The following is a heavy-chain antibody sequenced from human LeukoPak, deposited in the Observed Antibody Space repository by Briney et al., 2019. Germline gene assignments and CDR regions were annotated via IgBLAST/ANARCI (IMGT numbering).Heavy chain of an antibody. Sequence: GGSLRLSCAASGFIVSANYMSWGRQTPGEGLEWGSIIYNGGGSTYYGDSVKGRFTISRDNSKTTLYLQMNSLRSEDTAVYYCATTGRYYDILAGYSGRRPLLHFDYWGQGTLVTVSS. CDR2: IYNGGGST. CDR3: ATTGRYYDILAGYSGRRPLLHFDY. V-gene: IGHV3-53*05. D-gene: IGHD3-9*01. J-gene: IGHJ4*02. CDR1: GFIVSANY.